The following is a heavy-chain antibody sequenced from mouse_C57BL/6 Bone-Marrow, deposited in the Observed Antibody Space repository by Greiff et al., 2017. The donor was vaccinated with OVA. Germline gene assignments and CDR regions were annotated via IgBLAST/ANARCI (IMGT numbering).Heavy chain of an antibody. CDR2: IYPGSGST. J-gene: IGHJ2*01. Sequence: QVQLQQPGAELVKPGASVKMSCTASGYTFTSYWITWVTQRPGQGLEWIGDIYPGSGSTNYNEKFKSKATLTVDTSSSTAYMQLSSLPSEDSAVDYWARGRTLLLGAWDDYWGQGTTITVSS. CDR3: ARGRTLLLGAWDDY. CDR1: GYTFTSYW. D-gene: IGHD4-1*01. V-gene: IGHV1-55*01.